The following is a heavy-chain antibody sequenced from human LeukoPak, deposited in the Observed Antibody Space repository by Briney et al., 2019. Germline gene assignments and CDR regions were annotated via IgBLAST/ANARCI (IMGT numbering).Heavy chain of an antibody. Sequence: SSETLSLTFAVSGVSISPYYWASIPQPPAKGLERIGYIHTSGSNNQNPSLKSRVTISVDKSKNHFSLRLTSVTAADTAVYYCARLSAAVHLGAFDLWGQGTMVTVSS. J-gene: IGHJ3*01. V-gene: IGHV4-4*09. CDR3: ARLSAAVHLGAFDL. D-gene: IGHD3-3*01. CDR1: GVSISPYY. CDR2: IHTSGSN.